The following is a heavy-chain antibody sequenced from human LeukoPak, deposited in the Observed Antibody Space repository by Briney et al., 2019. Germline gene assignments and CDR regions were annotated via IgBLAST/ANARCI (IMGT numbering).Heavy chain of an antibody. CDR2: ISGYNGDT. J-gene: IGHJ4*02. CDR3: GVSGYDSLLNY. Sequence: GGLVKVSCKASGHTFTSYGIRWVRKAPEQGLEWMGWISGYNGDTKYAHNFQGRVTMTMDTSTSTAYMELRSLRSDDTAVYYCGVSGYDSLLNYWGQGPLVTVSS. CDR1: GHTFTSYG. V-gene: IGHV1-18*04. D-gene: IGHD5-12*01.